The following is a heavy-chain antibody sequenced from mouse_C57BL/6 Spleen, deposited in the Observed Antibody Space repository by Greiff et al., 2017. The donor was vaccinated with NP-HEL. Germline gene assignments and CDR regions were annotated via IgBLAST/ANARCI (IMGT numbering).Heavy chain of an antibody. J-gene: IGHJ4*01. V-gene: IGHV3-6*01. CDR2: ISYDGSN. CDR3: AIFPPYDGYYYAMDY. D-gene: IGHD2-3*01. CDR1: GYSITSGYY. Sequence: EVQLKESGPGLVKPSQSLSLTCSVTGYSITSGYYWNWIRQFPGNKLEWMGYISYDGSNNYNPSLKNRISITRDTSKNQFFLKLNSVTTEDTATYYCAIFPPYDGYYYAMDYWGQGTSVTVSS.